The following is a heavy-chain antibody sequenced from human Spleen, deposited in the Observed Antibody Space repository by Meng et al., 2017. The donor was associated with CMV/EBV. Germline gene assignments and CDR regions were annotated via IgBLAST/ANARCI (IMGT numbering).Heavy chain of an antibody. CDR2: INPSGGST. Sequence: ASVKVSCKASGYTFTSYFMHWVRQAPGQGLEWMGMINPSGGSTSYAQKFQGRVTMTTDTSTSTVYMDLSSLRSEDTAVYYCARDGGDYDEGYFDYWGQGTLVTVSS. D-gene: IGHD2-21*01. CDR3: ARDGGDYDEGYFDY. CDR1: GYTFTSYF. V-gene: IGHV1-46*01. J-gene: IGHJ4*02.